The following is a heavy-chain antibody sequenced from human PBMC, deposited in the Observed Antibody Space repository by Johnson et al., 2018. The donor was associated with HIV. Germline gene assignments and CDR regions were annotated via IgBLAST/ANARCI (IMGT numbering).Heavy chain of an antibody. Sequence: VQLVESGGGLVQPGRSLRLSCRTSGFNFGDYAMNWVRQAPGKGLEWVSFIRSRAYGGTREYAASVKGRFTVSRDYYNSIAYLQMNSLKTEDTAVYYCTRGGITIFGVVDAFDIWGQGTMVTVSS. J-gene: IGHJ3*02. CDR2: IRSRAYGGTR. V-gene: IGHV3-49*04. CDR1: GFNFGDYA. CDR3: TRGGITIFGVVDAFDI. D-gene: IGHD3-3*01.